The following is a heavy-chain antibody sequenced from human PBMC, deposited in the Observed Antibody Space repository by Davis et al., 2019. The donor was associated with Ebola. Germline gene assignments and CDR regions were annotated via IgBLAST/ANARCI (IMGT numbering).Heavy chain of an antibody. J-gene: IGHJ4*02. CDR3: TTTHRF. CDR2: ISPDGSDK. D-gene: IGHD1-1*01. CDR1: GISFSKYG. V-gene: IGHV3-33*07. Sequence: PGGSLRLSCAASGISFSKYGMFWVRQAPGKVMEWVAVISPDGSDKNYADSGKGRFTISRDNSKNTLYLQMNSLRAEDTAVYYCTTTHRFWGQGTLVTVSS.